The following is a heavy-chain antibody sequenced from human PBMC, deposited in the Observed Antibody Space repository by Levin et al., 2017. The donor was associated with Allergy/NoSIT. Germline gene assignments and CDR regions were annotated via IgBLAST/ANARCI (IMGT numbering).Heavy chain of an antibody. V-gene: IGHV1-18*01. CDR1: GYNFPSYG. J-gene: IGHJ4*02. D-gene: IGHD6-6*01. CDR2: ISGYNGNT. CDR3: ARDYKYGSSAGLGY. Sequence: ASVKVSCKPSGYNFPSYGINWVRQAPGQGLEWMGWISGYNGNTNYAQTFQGRVTLTTDTSTTTVYMELRGLRSDDTAVYYCARDYKYGSSAGLGYWGQGSLVTVSS.